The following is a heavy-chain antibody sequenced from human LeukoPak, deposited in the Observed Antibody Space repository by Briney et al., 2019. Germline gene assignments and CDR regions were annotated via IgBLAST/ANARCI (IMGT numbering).Heavy chain of an antibody. CDR3: ASFPSWLDFWSGYTDY. V-gene: IGHV4-34*01. D-gene: IGHD3-3*01. CDR2: INHSGST. CDR1: GGSFSGYY. J-gene: IGHJ4*02. Sequence: PSETLSLTCAVYGGSFSGYYWSWIRQPPGKGLEWIGEINHSGSTNYNPSLKSRVTISVDTSKNQFSLKLSSVTAADTAVYYCASFPSWLDFWSGYTDYWGQGTLVTVSS.